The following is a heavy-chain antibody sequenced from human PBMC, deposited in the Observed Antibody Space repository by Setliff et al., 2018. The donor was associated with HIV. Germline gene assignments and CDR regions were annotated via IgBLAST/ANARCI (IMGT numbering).Heavy chain of an antibody. D-gene: IGHD2-15*01. Sequence: ASVKVSCKASGYTFTNYYIHWVRQAPGQGLQWMGLINPTGGGPRYAQKFRGRLTMSSDTSTSTVFMELSSLSSEDTAVYYCAKGGGYLDFWGQGTQVTVSS. J-gene: IGHJ4*02. V-gene: IGHV1-46*01. CDR1: GYTFTNYY. CDR3: AKGGGYLDF. CDR2: INPTGGGP.